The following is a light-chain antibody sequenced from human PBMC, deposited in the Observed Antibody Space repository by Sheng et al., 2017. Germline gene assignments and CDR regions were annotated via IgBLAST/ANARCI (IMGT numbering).Light chain of an antibody. V-gene: IGKV3-20*01. Sequence: IVLTQSPGTLSLSSGERATLSCRASQSVISNSLAWYQQKPGQAPRLLIFGASSRATGIPDRFSGSGSGTDFTLTISRLEPEDFAVYYCQQYGSSVGSFGGGTKVEIK. CDR2: GAS. CDR1: QSVISNS. J-gene: IGKJ4*01. CDR3: QQYGSSVGS.